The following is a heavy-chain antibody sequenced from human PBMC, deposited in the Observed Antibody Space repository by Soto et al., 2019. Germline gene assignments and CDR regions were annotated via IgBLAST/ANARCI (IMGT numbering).Heavy chain of an antibody. V-gene: IGHV3-30-3*01. CDR2: ISYDGSNK. Sequence: QVQLVESGGGVVQPGRSLRLSCAASGFTFSSYAMHWVRQAPGKGLEWVAVISYDGSNKYYADSVKGRFTISRDNSKNTLYLQMKSLRDEDTAVYYCARATEPEMATTPGLDYFDYWGQGTLVTVSS. CDR1: GFTFSSYA. CDR3: ARATEPEMATTPGLDYFDY. J-gene: IGHJ4*02. D-gene: IGHD5-12*01.